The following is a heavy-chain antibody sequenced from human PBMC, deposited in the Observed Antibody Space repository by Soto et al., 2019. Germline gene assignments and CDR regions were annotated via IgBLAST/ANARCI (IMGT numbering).Heavy chain of an antibody. J-gene: IGHJ4*02. CDR3: ARDIGGYYDSSSYAN. D-gene: IGHD3-22*01. CDR2: IYYSGST. CDR1: GGSISSYY. Sequence: SETLSLTCTVSGGSISSYYWSWIRQPPGKGLEWIGYIYYSGSTNYNPSLKSRVTISVDTSKNQFSLKLSSVTAADTAVYYCARDIGGYYDSSSYANWGQGTLVTVSS. V-gene: IGHV4-59*12.